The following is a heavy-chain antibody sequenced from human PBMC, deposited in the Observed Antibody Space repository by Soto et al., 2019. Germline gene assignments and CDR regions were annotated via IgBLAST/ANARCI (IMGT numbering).Heavy chain of an antibody. V-gene: IGHV1-58*02. J-gene: IGHJ6*03. CDR1: GFTFTSSA. D-gene: IGHD4-17*01. CDR3: AANGMTTVTTSYMDV. CDR2: IVVGSGNT. Sequence: ASVKVSCKASGFTFTSSAMQWVRQARGQRLEWIGWIVVGSGNTNYAQKFQERVTITRDMSTSTAYMELSSLRSEDTAVYYCAANGMTTVTTSYMDVWGKGTTVTVSS.